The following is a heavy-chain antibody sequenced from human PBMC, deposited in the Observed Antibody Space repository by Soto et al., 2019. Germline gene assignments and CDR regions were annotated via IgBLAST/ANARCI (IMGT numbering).Heavy chain of an antibody. CDR3: AIDVGYCTNGVCYFSADDAFDI. Sequence: ASVKVSCKASGYTFTSYYMHWVRQAPGQGLEWMGIINPSGGSTSYAQKFQGRVTMTRDTSTSTVYMELRSLRSDDTAVYYCAIDVGYCTNGVCYFSADDAFDIWGQGTMVTVSS. CDR2: INPSGGST. J-gene: IGHJ3*02. V-gene: IGHV1-46*01. CDR1: GYTFTSYY. D-gene: IGHD2-8*01.